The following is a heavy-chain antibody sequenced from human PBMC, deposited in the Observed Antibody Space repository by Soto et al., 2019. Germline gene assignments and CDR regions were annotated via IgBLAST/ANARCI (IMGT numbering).Heavy chain of an antibody. CDR1: GFIFSNYA. V-gene: IGHV3-23*01. CDR3: VKERSGHSYADS. Sequence: EVQLLESGGGLVQPGGSLRLSCVASGFIFSNYAISWLRQGRGKGLEWVSAISGSGGSTYYADAVKGRFTISRDNSKNTLYLQMNSLRVEDSAVYYCVKERSGHSYADSWGQGTLVTVSS. J-gene: IGHJ4*02. D-gene: IGHD5-18*01. CDR2: ISGSGGST.